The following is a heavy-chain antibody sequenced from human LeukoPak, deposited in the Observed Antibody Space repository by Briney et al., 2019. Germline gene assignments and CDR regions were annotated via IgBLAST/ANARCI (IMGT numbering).Heavy chain of an antibody. CDR2: IKSKTDGGTT. CDR1: GFTFNDAW. CDR3: TTRKYYDSSGFDY. Sequence: PGGSLRLSCAASGFTFNDAWMSWVRQAPGKGLEWVGRIKSKTDGGTTDYAAPVKGRFTNSRDDSKNMVYLQMNSLKTEDTAVYYCTTRKYYDSSGFDYWGQGILVTVSS. V-gene: IGHV3-15*01. J-gene: IGHJ4*02. D-gene: IGHD3-22*01.